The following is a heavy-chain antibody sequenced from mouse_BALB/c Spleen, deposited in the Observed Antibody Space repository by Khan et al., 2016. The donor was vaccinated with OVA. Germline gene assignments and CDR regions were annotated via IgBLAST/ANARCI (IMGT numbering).Heavy chain of an antibody. CDR3: ASGYDFFAY. J-gene: IGHJ3*01. V-gene: IGHV1-26*01. CDR1: GYSFTLYY. Sequence: EVQLQQSGPDLVKPGASVKISCKASGYSFTLYYMTWVKQSHGKSLEWIGRVNPNTGGSDYNQEFTGKAILTVDKSSNTAYMEIHSLTAEDSAVYYCASGYDFFAYWGQGTLVTVSA. CDR2: VNPNTGGS. D-gene: IGHD2-14*01.